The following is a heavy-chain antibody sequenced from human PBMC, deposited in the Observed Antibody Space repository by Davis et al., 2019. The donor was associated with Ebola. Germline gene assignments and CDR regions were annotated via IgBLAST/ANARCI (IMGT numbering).Heavy chain of an antibody. CDR3: AKARPPYYDTSGHFDY. Sequence: GGSLRLSCAPSAFVISRFDMSWVRQAPGRGLEWVSSITSTSGNTYYADSVKGRFTISRDNSKNTLYLQMNGLRVEDTAIYYCAKARPPYYDTSGHFDYWGQGTLVTVSS. J-gene: IGHJ4*02. D-gene: IGHD3-22*01. CDR2: ITSTSGNT. CDR1: AFVISRFD. V-gene: IGHV3-23*01.